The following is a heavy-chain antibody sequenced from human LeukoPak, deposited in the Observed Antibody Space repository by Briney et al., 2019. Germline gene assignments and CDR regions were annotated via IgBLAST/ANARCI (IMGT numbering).Heavy chain of an antibody. Sequence: GGSLRLACAPSVFTFDDYAMCWVRQAPGKALEWVSGISWNSGSIGYADSVKGRFTISRDNAKNSLYLQMNSLRAEDMALYYCAKASGHSGWYGHWFDPWGQGTLVTVSS. V-gene: IGHV3-9*03. CDR1: VFTFDDYA. CDR3: AKASGHSGWYGHWFDP. D-gene: IGHD6-19*01. J-gene: IGHJ5*02. CDR2: ISWNSGSI.